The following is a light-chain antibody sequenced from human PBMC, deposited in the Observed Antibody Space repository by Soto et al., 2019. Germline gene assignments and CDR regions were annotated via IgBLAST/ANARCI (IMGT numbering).Light chain of an antibody. CDR1: QSVSSN. CDR2: SAS. V-gene: IGKV3-15*01. J-gene: IGKJ5*01. CDR3: QEYSSWPAIT. Sequence: EIVMTQSPATLSASPGERATLSCRASQSVSSNLAWYQQKPGQAPRLLIYSASTRATGIPARFSGSGSGTEFTLTISSLQSEDFAVYYCQEYSSWPAITFGEGTGLEIK.